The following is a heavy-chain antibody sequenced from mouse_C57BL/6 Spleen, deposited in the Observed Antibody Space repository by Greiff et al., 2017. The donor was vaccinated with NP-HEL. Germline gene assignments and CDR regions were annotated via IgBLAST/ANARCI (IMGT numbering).Heavy chain of an antibody. Sequence: QVQLQQSDAELVKPGASVKISCKVSGYTFTDHTIHWMKQMPEPGLEWIGYIFPRDGSTTYNAKFKGKATLTADKSSSTAYMQLNSLTSEDSAVYFCARDGSPYYYAMDYWGQGTSVTVSS. CDR1: GYTFTDHT. J-gene: IGHJ4*01. CDR3: ARDGSPYYYAMDY. V-gene: IGHV1-78*01. CDR2: IFPRDGST. D-gene: IGHD1-1*01.